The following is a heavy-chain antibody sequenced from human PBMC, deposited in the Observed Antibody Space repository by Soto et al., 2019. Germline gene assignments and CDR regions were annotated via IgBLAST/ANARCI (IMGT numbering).Heavy chain of an antibody. CDR3: ARAGENYGSGTFSPPLRYYFNS. Sequence: QVQLVQSGAEVKKPGASVTVSCKASGYTFTTHYMHWVRQAPGQGLEWMGIINPSGGRTTYGPKFQGRVSLTSDTSTNTVYMELSSLRSEDTAVYYCARAGENYGSGTFSPPLRYYFNSWGQGTLVTVSS. D-gene: IGHD3-10*01. CDR1: GYTFTTHY. J-gene: IGHJ4*02. CDR2: INPSGGRT. V-gene: IGHV1-46*01.